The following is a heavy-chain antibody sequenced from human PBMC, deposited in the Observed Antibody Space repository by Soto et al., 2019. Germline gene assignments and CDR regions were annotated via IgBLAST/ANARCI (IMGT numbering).Heavy chain of an antibody. CDR3: AKNADFFHYHMDV. J-gene: IGHJ6*03. CDR2: MNPSSGNT. CDR1: GVTFGNSE. V-gene: IGHV1-8*01. Sequence: QVLLMQSGAEVRKPGASVTVSCEASGVTFGNSEINWVRQAPGEGLEWMGWMNPSSGNTGYAQKFQGRVTMTRITSTNTAYMELRSLTSEDTAVYYRAKNADFFHYHMDVWGEGTTVTVSS.